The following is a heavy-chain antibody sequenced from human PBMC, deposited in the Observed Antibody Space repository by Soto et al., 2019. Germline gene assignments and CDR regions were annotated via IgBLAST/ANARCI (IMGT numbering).Heavy chain of an antibody. J-gene: IGHJ4*02. Sequence: SGPTLVNPTQTLTLTCTFSGFSLSTSGMCVSWIRQPPGKALEWLALIDWDDDKYYSTSLKTRLTISKDTSKNQVVLTMTNMDPVDTATYYCALSIAARPSQPVDYWGQGTLVTVSS. D-gene: IGHD6-6*01. CDR2: IDWDDDK. CDR3: ALSIAARPSQPVDY. CDR1: GFSLSTSGMC. V-gene: IGHV2-70*01.